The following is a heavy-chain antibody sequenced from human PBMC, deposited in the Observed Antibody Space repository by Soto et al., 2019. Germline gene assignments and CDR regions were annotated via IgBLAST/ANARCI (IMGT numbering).Heavy chain of an antibody. CDR1: GYTFTRYA. J-gene: IGHJ5*01. CDR3: ARGTKVAATPFDF. V-gene: IGHV1-3*01. D-gene: IGHD2-15*01. CDR2: INAGNGNT. Sequence: QVPLVQSGAEVKKPGASVKVSCKASGYTFTRYAMHWVRQAPGQRLEWMGWINAGNGNTKYSQKFQGRVTITRDTSASTAYMELSSLRSEGTAVYYCARGTKVAATPFDFRGQGTLVTVSS.